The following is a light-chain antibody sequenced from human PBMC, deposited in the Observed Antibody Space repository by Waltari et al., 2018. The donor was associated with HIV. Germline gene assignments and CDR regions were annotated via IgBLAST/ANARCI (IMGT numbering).Light chain of an antibody. J-gene: IGLJ3*02. CDR2: SVS. CDR3: STLTLTHSVL. CDR1: ISDIGLSDF. Sequence: QSALAQPASVAGSPGQSITISCTGRISDIGLSDFVSWYQQYPGTALRLLIFSVSSRPSGISDRFSGFKSHNTATLTISDLQPEDEADYYCSTLTLTHSVLFGGGTRLTVL. V-gene: IGLV2-14*03.